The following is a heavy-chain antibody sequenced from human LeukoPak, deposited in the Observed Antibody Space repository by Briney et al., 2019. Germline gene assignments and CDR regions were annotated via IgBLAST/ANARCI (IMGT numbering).Heavy chain of an antibody. J-gene: IGHJ6*02. V-gene: IGHV7-4-1*02. CDR1: GYTFTSYA. CDR3: ARGIPRFLEWLRTYYYDMDV. D-gene: IGHD3-3*01. Sequence: ASVKVSCKASGYTFTSYAMSWVRQAPGQGLEWMGWINTNTGNPTYAQGFTGRFVFSLDTSVSTAYLQISSLKAEDTAVYYCARGIPRFLEWLRTYYYDMDVWGQGTTVTVSS. CDR2: INTNTGNP.